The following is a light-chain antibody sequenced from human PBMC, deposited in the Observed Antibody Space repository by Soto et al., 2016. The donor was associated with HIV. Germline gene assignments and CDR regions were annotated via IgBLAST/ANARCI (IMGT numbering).Light chain of an antibody. J-gene: IGKJ4*01. CDR1: QSISSW. CDR3: QQYNTYSELT. V-gene: IGKV1-5*03. CDR2: QAS. Sequence: DIQMTQSPSTLSASVGDRVTITCRATQSISSWLAWYQQKPGKAPKLLIYQASTLESGVPSRFSGSGFGTEFTLTISSLQPDDFATYYCQQYNTYSELTFGGGTKVEI.